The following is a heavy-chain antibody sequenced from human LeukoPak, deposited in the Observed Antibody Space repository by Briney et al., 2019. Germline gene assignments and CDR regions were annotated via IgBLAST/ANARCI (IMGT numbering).Heavy chain of an antibody. CDR3: ARGPAGDY. J-gene: IGHJ4*02. V-gene: IGHV1-8*01. CDR1: GYTFTSYD. Sequence: ASVKVSCKASGYTFTSYDICWVRQATGQGLEWMGWMNPNSGDAGYAQNFRGGVTMTRDTSISTAYMELSSLRSDDTAVYYCARGPAGDYWGQGTLVTVSS. CDR2: MNPNSGDA.